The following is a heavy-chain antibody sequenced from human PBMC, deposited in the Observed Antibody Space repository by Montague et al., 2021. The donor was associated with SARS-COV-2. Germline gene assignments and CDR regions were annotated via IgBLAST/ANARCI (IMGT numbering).Heavy chain of an antibody. CDR2: IDWDDDK. CDR3: ARISYGSGVGFDY. D-gene: IGHD3-10*01. V-gene: IGHV2-70*11. CDR1: GFSLSTSGMC. J-gene: IGHJ4*02. Sequence: PALMKPTQTLTLTCTFPGFSLSTSGMCVSWIRQPPGKALEWLARIDWDDDKYYSTSLKTRLTISKDTSKNQVVLTMTNMDPVDTATYYCARISYGSGVGFDYWGQGTLVTVSS.